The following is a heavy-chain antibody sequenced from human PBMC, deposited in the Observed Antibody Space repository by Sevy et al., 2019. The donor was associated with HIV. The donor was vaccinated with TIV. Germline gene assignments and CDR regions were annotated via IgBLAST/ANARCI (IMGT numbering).Heavy chain of an antibody. D-gene: IGHD3-22*01. CDR1: GFPFNYYA. CDR2: INSDSDTM. J-gene: IGHJ4*02. Sequence: GGSLRLSCVASGFPFNYYAMNWVRQAPGKGLEWILYINSDSDTMYYGDSVKGRFTISRDNTKKSLYLKMNSLGKDDMAVYYCAREMGAYYDTSGYPYLLEAGFDYWGQGTLVTVSS. V-gene: IGHV3-48*02. CDR3: AREMGAYYDTSGYPYLLEAGFDY.